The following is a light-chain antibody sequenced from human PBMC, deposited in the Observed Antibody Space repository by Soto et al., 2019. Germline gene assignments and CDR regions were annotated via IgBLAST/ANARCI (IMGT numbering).Light chain of an antibody. CDR1: HGISSY. CDR3: QQYYSYPRT. Sequence: AIRLTQSTSSLSAATGDRVTITYRASHGISSYLAWYQQKPGKAPKLLIYAASTLQSGVPSRFSGSGSGTDFTLTISCLQSEDFATYYCQQYYSYPRTFGQGTKVDIK. J-gene: IGKJ1*01. V-gene: IGKV1-8*01. CDR2: AAS.